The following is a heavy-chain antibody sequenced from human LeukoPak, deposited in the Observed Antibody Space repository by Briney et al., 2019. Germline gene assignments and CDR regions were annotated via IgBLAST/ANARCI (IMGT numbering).Heavy chain of an antibody. CDR1: GDSISSYY. J-gene: IGHJ3*02. Sequence: PSETLSLTCTVSGDSISSYYSSWIRHPPGKGLEWMGYMSYSGTNNYNSSLKSRVTISVDTSKNQFSLKLSSVTAADTAVYYCARERGYGYGYAFDIWGQGTMVTVSS. CDR2: MSYSGTN. V-gene: IGHV4-59*01. CDR3: ARERGYGYGYAFDI. D-gene: IGHD5-18*01.